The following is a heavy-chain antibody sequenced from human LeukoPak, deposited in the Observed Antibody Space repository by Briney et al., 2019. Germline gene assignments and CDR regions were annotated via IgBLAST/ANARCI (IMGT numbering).Heavy chain of an antibody. CDR3: ASRVYGLGSFNY. Sequence: PSETLSLTCTVSGDSISSTSYYWDWIRQPPGRGREWIGSIYNSGTTYYNPSLKSRVTISVDTSKNECSLKVSSVTAADTAVYYCASRVYGLGSFNYWGQGTLVTVSS. CDR1: GDSISSTSYY. J-gene: IGHJ4*01. CDR2: IYNSGTT. D-gene: IGHD3-10*01. V-gene: IGHV4-39*01.